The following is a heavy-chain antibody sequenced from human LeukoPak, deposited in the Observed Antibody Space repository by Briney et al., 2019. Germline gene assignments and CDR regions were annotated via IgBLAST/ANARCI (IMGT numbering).Heavy chain of an antibody. J-gene: IGHJ6*02. V-gene: IGHV3-64*01. CDR3: ARTSLSSGWYGVYYYYGMDV. CDR2: ISSNGGST. CDR1: GFTFSSYA. Sequence: GGSLRLSCAASGFTFSSYAMHWVRQAPGKGLEYVSAISSNGGSTYYANSVKGRFTISRDNSKNTLYLQMGSLRAEDTAVYYCARTSLSSGWYGVYYYYGMDVWGQGTTVTVSS. D-gene: IGHD6-19*01.